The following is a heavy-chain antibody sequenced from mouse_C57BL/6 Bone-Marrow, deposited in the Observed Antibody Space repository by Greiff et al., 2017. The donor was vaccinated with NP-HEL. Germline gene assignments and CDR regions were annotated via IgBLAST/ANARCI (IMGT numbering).Heavy chain of an antibody. Sequence: EVKLVESGGDLVKPGGSLKLSCAASGFTFSSYGMSWVRQTPDKRLEWVATISSGGSYTYYPDSVKGRFTISRDNAKNTLYLQMSSLKSEDTAMYYCARPTGYYFDYWGQGTTLTVSS. D-gene: IGHD4-1*01. J-gene: IGHJ2*01. V-gene: IGHV5-6*02. CDR2: ISSGGSYT. CDR1: GFTFSSYG. CDR3: ARPTGYYFDY.